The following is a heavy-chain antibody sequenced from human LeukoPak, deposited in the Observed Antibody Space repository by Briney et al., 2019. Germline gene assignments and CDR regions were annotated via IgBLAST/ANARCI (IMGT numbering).Heavy chain of an antibody. D-gene: IGHD2-2*01. CDR3: ARTQGYCSSTSCYPFDY. Sequence: SETLSLTCTVSGGSISSYYWSWIRQPPGKGLEWIGYIYYSGSTNYNPSFKSRVTISVDTSKNQFSLKLSSVTAADTAVYYCARTQGYCSSTSCYPFDYWGQGTLVTVSS. CDR1: GGSISSYY. CDR2: IYYSGST. J-gene: IGHJ4*02. V-gene: IGHV4-59*01.